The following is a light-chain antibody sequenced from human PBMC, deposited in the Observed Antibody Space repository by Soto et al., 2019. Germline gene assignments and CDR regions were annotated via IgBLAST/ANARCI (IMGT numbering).Light chain of an antibody. CDR1: QRVSSY. CDR3: QQRSNWPLT. V-gene: IGKV3-11*01. Sequence: IVLTQSPATLSLSPGERATLSCRASQRVSSYLVWYQQKPGLAPRLLIYDASNRATGIPARFSGSGSGTDFTLTISSLETEDFAVYYCQQRSNWPLTFGGGTKVEIK. J-gene: IGKJ4*01. CDR2: DAS.